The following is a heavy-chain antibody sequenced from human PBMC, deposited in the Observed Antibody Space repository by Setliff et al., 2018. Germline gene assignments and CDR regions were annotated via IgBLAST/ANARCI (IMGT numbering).Heavy chain of an antibody. CDR2: TYASGAT. J-gene: IGHJ4*02. D-gene: IGHD3-10*01. CDR3: RLWFEETWRDY. CDR1: GFVVSNNE. Sequence: GGSLRLSWAASGFVVSNNEMSWVRQAPEKGLEWVSVTYASGATNYADSVKGRFTISRDNSKNTLYLQMNSLRAEDTAVYYCRLWFEETWRDYWGQGTLVTVSS. V-gene: IGHV3-53*01.